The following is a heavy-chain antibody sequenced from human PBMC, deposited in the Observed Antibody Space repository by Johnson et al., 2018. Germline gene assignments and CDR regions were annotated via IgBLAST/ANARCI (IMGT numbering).Heavy chain of an antibody. V-gene: IGHV4-34*01. D-gene: IGHD1-26*01. CDR1: GGSFSDYY. CDR2: INYSAST. Sequence: QVQLQQWGAGLLKPSETLSLTCAVYGGSFSDYYWSWIRQPPGKGLEWIGEINYSASTNYNPSLKSRVTISVDTSKNQFSLKLSPVIAADTAVYYWARAPLGATRTQYFQHWGQGTLVIVSS. J-gene: IGHJ1*01. CDR3: ARAPLGATRTQYFQH.